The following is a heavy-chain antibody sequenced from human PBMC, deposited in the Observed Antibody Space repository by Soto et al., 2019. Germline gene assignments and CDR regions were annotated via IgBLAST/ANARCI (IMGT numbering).Heavy chain of an antibody. CDR1: GYSFTTYW. V-gene: IGHV5-51*01. J-gene: IGHJ6*02. CDR3: ARHEATYYNFYGMDV. CDR2: FHPGESDT. Sequence: GESLKISCESHGYSFTTYWITWVRQRPGKGLEWVGSFHPGESDTRYSPSFQGQVTISADRSLATAYLQWSSLQAADTAIYYCARHEATYYNFYGMDVWGQGTTVTVSS.